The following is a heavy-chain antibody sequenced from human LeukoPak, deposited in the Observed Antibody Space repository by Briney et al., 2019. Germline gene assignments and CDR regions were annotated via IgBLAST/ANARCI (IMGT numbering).Heavy chain of an antibody. CDR3: ARGGASGHYPEIDY. CDR2: VYYSGST. J-gene: IGHJ4*02. D-gene: IGHD3-22*01. V-gene: IGHV4-59*01. CDR1: GGSINTYY. Sequence: PSETLSLTCSVFGGSINTYYWSWIRQPPGKGLEWIGYVYYSGSTNYNPSLKSRVTISVDTSKNQFSLKLSSVTAADTAIYYCARGGASGHYPEIDYWGQGTLVTVS.